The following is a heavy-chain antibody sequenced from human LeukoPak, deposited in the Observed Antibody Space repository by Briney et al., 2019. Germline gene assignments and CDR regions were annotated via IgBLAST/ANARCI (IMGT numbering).Heavy chain of an antibody. Sequence: KESGPMLVKPTQTLTLTCTLSGLSLSTSGVGVGWIRQPPGKALEWLGIIYWDDDQRYSPTLKSRLTITQDTSKNQVILTMTNMDPVDTATYYCAQKKGATNWFDPWGQGTLVTVSS. CDR3: AQKKGATNWFDP. CDR1: GLSLSTSGVG. D-gene: IGHD1-26*01. V-gene: IGHV2-5*02. J-gene: IGHJ5*02. CDR2: IYWDDDQ.